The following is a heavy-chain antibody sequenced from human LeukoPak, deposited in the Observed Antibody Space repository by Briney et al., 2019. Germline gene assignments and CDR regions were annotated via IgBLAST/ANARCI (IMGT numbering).Heavy chain of an antibody. D-gene: IGHD2-2*01. CDR2: ISAYNGNT. Sequence: GASVKVSCKASGYTFTSYGISWVRQAPGQGLEWMGWISAYNGNTNYAQELQGRVTMTTDTSSSTAYMKLRSLRSDDTAVYYCARESYCSSTSCYSDYYYYGMDVWGQGTTVTVSS. CDR3: ARESYCSSTSCYSDYYYYGMDV. CDR1: GYTFTSYG. V-gene: IGHV1-18*01. J-gene: IGHJ6*02.